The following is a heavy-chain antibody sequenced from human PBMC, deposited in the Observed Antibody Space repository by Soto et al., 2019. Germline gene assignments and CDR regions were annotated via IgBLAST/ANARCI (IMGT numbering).Heavy chain of an antibody. CDR2: IYYSGST. CDR3: ARDGYYDSSGLHDALDI. V-gene: IGHV4-59*01. CDR1: GGSISSYY. Sequence: SETLSLTCTVSGGSISSYYWSWIRQPPGKGLEWIGYIYYSGSTNYNPSLKSRVTISVDTSKNQFSLKLSSVTAADTAVYYCARDGYYDSSGLHDALDIWGQGTMVPVS. D-gene: IGHD3-22*01. J-gene: IGHJ3*02.